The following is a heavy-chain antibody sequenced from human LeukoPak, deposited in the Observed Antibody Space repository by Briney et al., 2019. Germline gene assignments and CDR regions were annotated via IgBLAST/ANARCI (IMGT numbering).Heavy chain of an antibody. CDR3: AKATHSGYARGPNGDY. V-gene: IGHV3-30*02. D-gene: IGHD5-12*01. J-gene: IGHJ4*02. Sequence: PGGSLRLPCAPLGFPFSSYGMHGVRQAPDKGWEWVPFIRYDGSNKDYADSVKGRFTISRDNSKNTLYLQMNSLRTDDTAVYYCAKATHSGYARGPNGDYWGQGTLVIVSS. CDR1: GFPFSSYG. CDR2: IRYDGSNK.